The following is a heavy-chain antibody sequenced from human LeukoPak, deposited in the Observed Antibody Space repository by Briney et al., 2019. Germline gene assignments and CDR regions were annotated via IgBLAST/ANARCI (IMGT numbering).Heavy chain of an antibody. CDR3: AKPLQPTRGAGFDP. V-gene: IGHV1-58*02. J-gene: IGHJ5*02. CDR1: GFTFTSSA. D-gene: IGHD5-18*01. Sequence: ASVKVSCKASGFTFTSSAMQWVRQARGQRLEWIGWIVVGSGNTNYAQKFQERATITRDMSTSTAYMELNSLRAEDTAVYYCAKPLQPTRGAGFDPWGQGTLVTVSS. CDR2: IVVGSGNT.